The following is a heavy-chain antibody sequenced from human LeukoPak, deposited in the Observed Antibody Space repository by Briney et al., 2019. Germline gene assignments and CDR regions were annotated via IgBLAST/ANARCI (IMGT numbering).Heavy chain of an antibody. CDR2: ISSSSNYI. J-gene: IGHJ4*02. D-gene: IGHD4-17*01. CDR3: ARENYGSYYFDY. Sequence: AGGSLRLSCAASGFTFSTYRMNWVRQAPGKGLEWVSSISSSSNYIYYADSVKGRFTISRDNTKNSLYLQMNSLSAEDTAVYYCARENYGSYYFDYWGQGTLVTVSS. CDR1: GFTFSTYR. V-gene: IGHV3-21*01.